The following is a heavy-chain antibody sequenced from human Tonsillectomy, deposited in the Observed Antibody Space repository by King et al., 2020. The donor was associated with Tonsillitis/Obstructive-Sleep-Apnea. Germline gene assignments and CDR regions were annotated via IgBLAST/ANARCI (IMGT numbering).Heavy chain of an antibody. Sequence: EVQLVESGGGLVQPGGSLRLSCAASGFTSSSYAMSWVRQAPGEGLEWVSSISGSSSSIYYADSVKSRFTISRDNSKNTLYLQMNSLRAEDTAVYYCAKYGSGTYLVPNDAFDIWGHGTMVTVSS. CDR2: ISGSSSSI. CDR1: GFTSSSYA. CDR3: AKYGSGTYLVPNDAFDI. V-gene: IGHV3-23*04. D-gene: IGHD1-26*01. J-gene: IGHJ3*02.